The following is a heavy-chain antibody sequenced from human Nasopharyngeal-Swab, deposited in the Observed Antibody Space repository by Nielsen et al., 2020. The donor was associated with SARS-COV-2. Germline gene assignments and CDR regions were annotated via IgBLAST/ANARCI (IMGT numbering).Heavy chain of an antibody. D-gene: IGHD1-26*01. Sequence: SVKVSCKASGCTFSSYAISWVRQAPGQGLEWMGGIIPIFGTANYAQKFQGRVTITADESTSTAYMELSSLRSEDTAVYYCARRYSGSYYRWFDPWGQGTLVTVSS. CDR1: GCTFSSYA. V-gene: IGHV1-69*13. CDR3: ARRYSGSYYRWFDP. CDR2: IIPIFGTA. J-gene: IGHJ5*02.